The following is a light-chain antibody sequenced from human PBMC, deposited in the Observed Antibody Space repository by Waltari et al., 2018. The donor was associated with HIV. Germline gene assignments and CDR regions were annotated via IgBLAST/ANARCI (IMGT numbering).Light chain of an antibody. Sequence: QSVLPQPPSASGTPGQRVTFSCSGSSSNIGRNPVDWYQKLPGTAPRLLIYNNNQRPSGVPDRFSGSKSGTSASLAIRGLQSEDEADYYCAAWDDSLNGHVLFGGGTKLTVL. CDR3: AAWDDSLNGHVL. CDR1: SSNIGRNP. V-gene: IGLV1-44*01. CDR2: NNN. J-gene: IGLJ2*01.